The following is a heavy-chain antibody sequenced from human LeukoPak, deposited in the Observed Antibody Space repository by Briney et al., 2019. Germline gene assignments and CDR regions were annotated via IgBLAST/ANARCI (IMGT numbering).Heavy chain of an antibody. CDR3: ARGSREVGYYYYGMDV. J-gene: IGHJ6*02. V-gene: IGHV1-18*01. CDR1: GYTFTSYG. D-gene: IGHD1-26*01. Sequence: ASVKVSCKACGYTFTSYGISWVRQAPGQGLEWMGWISAYNGNTNYAQKLQGRVTMTTDTSTSTAYMELRGLRSDDTAVYYCARGSREVGYYYYGMDVWGQGTTVTVSS. CDR2: ISAYNGNT.